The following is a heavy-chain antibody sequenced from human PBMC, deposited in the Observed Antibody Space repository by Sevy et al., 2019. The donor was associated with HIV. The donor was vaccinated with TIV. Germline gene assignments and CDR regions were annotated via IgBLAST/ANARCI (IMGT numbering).Heavy chain of an antibody. CDR1: GYTFSSYG. CDR3: ARAYYYFWSGYYGRDAFDI. J-gene: IGHJ3*02. D-gene: IGHD3-3*01. Sequence: ASVKVSCTASGYTFSSYGISWVRQAPGQGLEWMGWISAYNDNTNYAQKLQGRVTLTTDTSTSTAYMELRSLRSDETAVYYCARAYYYFWSGYYGRDAFDIWGKGTIVTASS. V-gene: IGHV1-18*01. CDR2: ISAYNDNT.